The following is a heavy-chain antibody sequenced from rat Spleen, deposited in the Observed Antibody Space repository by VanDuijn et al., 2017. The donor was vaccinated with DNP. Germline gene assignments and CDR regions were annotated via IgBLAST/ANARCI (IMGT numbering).Heavy chain of an antibody. V-gene: IGHV5-22*01. J-gene: IGHJ1*01. CDR2: ISYEGSGT. D-gene: IGHD5-1*01. CDR1: GFTFSDYN. CDR3: ARGSGTYYWYFDF. Sequence: EVQLVESGGGLVQPGRSLKLSCAASGFTFSDYNMAWVRQAPKKGLEWVASISYEGSGTYYGDSVKGRFTISRDNAKSTLYLQMNSLRSEDTATYYCARGSGTYYWYFDFWGPGTMVTVSS.